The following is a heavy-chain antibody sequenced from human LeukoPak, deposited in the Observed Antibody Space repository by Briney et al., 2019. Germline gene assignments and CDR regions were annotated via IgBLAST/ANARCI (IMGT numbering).Heavy chain of an antibody. CDR3: ARTLYDSSGYYYVFNY. V-gene: IGHV4-39*01. Sequence: SETLSLTCTVSGGSISSSSYYWGWIRQPPGKGLEWIGSIYYSGSTYYNPSLKSPVTISVDTSKNQFSLKLSSVTAADTAVYYCARTLYDSSGYYYVFNYWGQGTLVTVSS. J-gene: IGHJ4*02. CDR1: GGSISSSSYY. D-gene: IGHD3-22*01. CDR2: IYYSGST.